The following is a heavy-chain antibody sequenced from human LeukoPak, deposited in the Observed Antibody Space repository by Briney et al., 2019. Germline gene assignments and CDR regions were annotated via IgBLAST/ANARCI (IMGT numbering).Heavy chain of an antibody. Sequence: PGGSLRLSCAASGFTFSSYAMSWVRQAPGKGLEWVSAISGSGGSTYYADSVKGRFTISRDNSKNTLYLQMNSLRAEDTAVYYCARDSYNYTWGSYRPLAAYFFDYRGQGTLVTVSS. CDR2: ISGSGGST. D-gene: IGHD3-16*02. CDR3: ARDSYNYTWGSYRPLAAYFFDY. J-gene: IGHJ4*02. V-gene: IGHV3-23*01. CDR1: GFTFSSYA.